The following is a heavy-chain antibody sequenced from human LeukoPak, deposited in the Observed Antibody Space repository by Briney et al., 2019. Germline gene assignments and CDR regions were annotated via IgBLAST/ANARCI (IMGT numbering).Heavy chain of an antibody. CDR2: TYYRSKWFF. CDR1: GDSVSSNSAT. V-gene: IGHV6-1*01. CDR3: ARETYTSSWEYYYYYHGMDV. J-gene: IGHJ6*02. D-gene: IGHD6-13*01. Sequence: SQTLSLTCAISGDSVSSNSATWNWIRQSPSGGLEWLGRTYYRSKWFFDYTVSVKSRISINPDTSKNQFSLQLNSVTPEDTAVYYCARETYTSSWEYYYYYHGMDVWGQGTTVTVSS.